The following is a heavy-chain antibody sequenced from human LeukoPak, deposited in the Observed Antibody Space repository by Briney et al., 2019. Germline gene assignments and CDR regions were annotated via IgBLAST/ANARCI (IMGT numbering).Heavy chain of an antibody. Sequence: GGSLRLSCAASGFTFSSYAMRWVRQAPGKGLEWVSAISGSGGSTYYADPVKGRFTISRDNSKNTLYLQINSLRAEDTAVYYCAKDLAPVYGDYGYFYYGMDVWGQGTTVTVSS. D-gene: IGHD4-17*01. CDR2: ISGSGGST. V-gene: IGHV3-23*01. CDR3: AKDLAPVYGDYGYFYYGMDV. CDR1: GFTFSSYA. J-gene: IGHJ6*02.